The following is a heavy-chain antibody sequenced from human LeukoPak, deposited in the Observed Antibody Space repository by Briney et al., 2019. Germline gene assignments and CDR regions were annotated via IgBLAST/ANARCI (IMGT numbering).Heavy chain of an antibody. Sequence: GESLKISCKASGYSFVSHWIVWVRQMPGKGVEWLGIIYPGDSDTRYNPSFQGQVTISADKSISTAYLQWSSLKASDTAMYFCARGGYSGYGIDYWGQGTLVTVSS. CDR3: ARGGYSGYGIDY. D-gene: IGHD5-12*01. CDR2: IYPGDSDT. J-gene: IGHJ4*02. V-gene: IGHV5-51*01. CDR1: GYSFVSHW.